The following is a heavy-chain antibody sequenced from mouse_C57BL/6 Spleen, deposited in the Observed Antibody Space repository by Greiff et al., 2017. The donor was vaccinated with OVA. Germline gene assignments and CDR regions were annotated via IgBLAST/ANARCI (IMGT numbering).Heavy chain of an antibody. Sequence: QVQLKQSGAELVRPGSSVKLSCKASGYTFTSYWMHWVKQRPIQGLEWIGNIDPSDSETHYNQKFKDKATLTVDKSSSTAYMQLSSLTSEDSAVYYCARSEGYDGYFDYWGQGTTLTVSS. CDR2: IDPSDSET. V-gene: IGHV1-52*01. CDR1: GYTFTSYW. J-gene: IGHJ2*01. CDR3: ARSEGYDGYFDY. D-gene: IGHD2-3*01.